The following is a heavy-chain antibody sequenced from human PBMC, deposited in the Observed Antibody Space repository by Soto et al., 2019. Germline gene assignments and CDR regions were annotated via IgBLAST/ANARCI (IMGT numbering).Heavy chain of an antibody. J-gene: IGHJ4*02. CDR3: AKSIAVPTFDY. D-gene: IGHD6-19*01. CDR2: ISGSGSST. V-gene: IGHV3-23*01. Sequence: GGSLRLSCAASGFTFSSYAMSWVRQAPGKGLEWVSGISGSGSSTYYADSVKGRFTISRDNSKNTLYLQMNRLRAEDTAVYYCAKSIAVPTFDYWGQGTLVTVSS. CDR1: GFTFSSYA.